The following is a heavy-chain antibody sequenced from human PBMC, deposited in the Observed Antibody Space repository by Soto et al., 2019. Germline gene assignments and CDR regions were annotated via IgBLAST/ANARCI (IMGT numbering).Heavy chain of an antibody. CDR1: GGSISSSSYY. CDR3: ARVTLSSTWSNNWFDP. J-gene: IGHJ5*02. Sequence: QLQLQELGPGLVKPSETLSLTCTVSGGSISSSSYYWGWIRQPPGKGLEWIGSIYYSGRTYYNPSLKSRVTISVDTSKNQFSLKLSSVTAADTAVYYCARVTLSSTWSNNWFDPWGQGTLVTVSS. CDR2: IYYSGRT. D-gene: IGHD6-13*01. V-gene: IGHV4-39*01.